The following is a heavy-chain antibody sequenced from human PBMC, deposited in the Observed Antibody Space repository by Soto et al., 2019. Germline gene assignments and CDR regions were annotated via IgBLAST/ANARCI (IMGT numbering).Heavy chain of an antibody. CDR3: ATDGKVAVAGY. CDR1: GYTFTSYD. Sequence: EASVKVSCKASGYTFTSYDINWVRQATGQGLEWMGWMNPNSGNTGYAQKFQGRVTMTRDTSANTAYMELSSLRSEDTAVYFCATDGKVAVAGYWGQGTQVTVSS. V-gene: IGHV1-8*01. CDR2: MNPNSGNT. J-gene: IGHJ4*02. D-gene: IGHD6-19*01.